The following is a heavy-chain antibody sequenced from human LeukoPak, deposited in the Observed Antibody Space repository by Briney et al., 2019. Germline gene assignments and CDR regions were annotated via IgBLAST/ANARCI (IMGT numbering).Heavy chain of an antibody. J-gene: IGHJ6*02. V-gene: IGHV4-59*08. CDR2: MFHSGDI. CDR1: GGSISSYY. CDR3: ARHSTTLVRGVPYYYYGLDV. Sequence: SETLSLTCTVSGGSISSYYWSWIRQPPGKGLEWIGYMFHSGDINYNPSLKSRVRISVDTSKNQFSLTLSSVTAADTAMYYCARHSTTLVRGVPYYYYGLDVWGQGTTVTVSS. D-gene: IGHD3-10*01.